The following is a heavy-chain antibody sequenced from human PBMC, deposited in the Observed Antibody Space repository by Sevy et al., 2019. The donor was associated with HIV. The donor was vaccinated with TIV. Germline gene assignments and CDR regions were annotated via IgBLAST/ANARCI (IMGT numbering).Heavy chain of an antibody. V-gene: IGHV7-4-1*02. CDR2: INTNTGNP. D-gene: IGHD5-12*01. J-gene: IGHJ3*02. Sequence: ASLKVSCKASGYTFTNYAMNWVRQAPGQGLQWMGWINTNTGNPTYAQAFTGRFVFSLDTSVSTSYLQISSLKAGDTAVYYCTRGFIGYNSGDAFDIWGQGTMVTVSS. CDR3: TRGFIGYNSGDAFDI. CDR1: GYTFTNYA.